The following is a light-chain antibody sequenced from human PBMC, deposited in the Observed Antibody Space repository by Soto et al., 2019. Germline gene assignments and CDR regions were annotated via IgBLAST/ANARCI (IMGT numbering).Light chain of an antibody. Sequence: SYELTQPPSVSVAPGQTARITCGGNNIGSKSVHWYQQKPGQAPVLVVYDDSDRPSGIPERFSGSNSGNTATLTISGTQAMDEADYYCQAWDSSTAWVFGTGTKVTVL. CDR3: QAWDSSTAWV. CDR1: NIGSKS. CDR2: DDS. J-gene: IGLJ1*01. V-gene: IGLV3-21*02.